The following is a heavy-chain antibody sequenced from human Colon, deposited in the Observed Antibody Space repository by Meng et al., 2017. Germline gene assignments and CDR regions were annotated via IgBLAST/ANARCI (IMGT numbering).Heavy chain of an antibody. CDR2: FIPILNRA. J-gene: IGHJ4*02. V-gene: IGHV1-69*04. CDR3: ASTTLTTGGLDN. Sequence: SVKVSCKASGGTFSNNVTNWVRQAPGQGLEWMGRFIPILNRADTAQKFHGRLTFSVDTSTNTAYMEVTSLTSEDTAVYYCASTTLTTGGLDNWGQGTWVTVSS. D-gene: IGHD4-11*01. CDR1: GGTFSNNV.